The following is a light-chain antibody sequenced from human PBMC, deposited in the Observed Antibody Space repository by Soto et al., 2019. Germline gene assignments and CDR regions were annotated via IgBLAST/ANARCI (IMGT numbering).Light chain of an antibody. CDR3: QQYVTSLP. V-gene: IGKV3-20*01. Sequence: EIVLTQSPVTLSLSPGERATLSCRASQSVSSSYLAWYQQKPGQAPRLLIYGASTRATGIPDRFSGSGSGTDFTLTISRLEPEDFAVYYWQQYVTSLPFGQGTRLEIK. J-gene: IGKJ5*01. CDR1: QSVSSSY. CDR2: GAS.